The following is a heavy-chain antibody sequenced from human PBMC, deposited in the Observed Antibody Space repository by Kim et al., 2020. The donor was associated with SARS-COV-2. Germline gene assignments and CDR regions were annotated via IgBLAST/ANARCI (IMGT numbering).Heavy chain of an antibody. CDR2: IIPIFGTA. V-gene: IGHV1-69*13. CDR1: GGTFSSYA. J-gene: IGHJ4*02. Sequence: SVKVSCKASGGTFSSYAISWVRQAPGQGLERMGGIIPIFGTANYAQKFQGRVTITADESTSTAYMELSSLRSEDTAVYYCAQKHGGFATFADRWGQGTLVTVSS. CDR3: AQKHGGFATFADR. D-gene: IGHD3-10*01.